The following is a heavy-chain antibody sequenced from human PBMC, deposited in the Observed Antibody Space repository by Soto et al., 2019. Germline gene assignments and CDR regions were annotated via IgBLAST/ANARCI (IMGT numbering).Heavy chain of an antibody. V-gene: IGHV3-23*01. CDR3: VRRAITATTIWGSFDI. CDR2: ISGSGDST. D-gene: IGHD1-7*01. J-gene: IGHJ3*02. Sequence: EVQLLESGGGLVQPGGSLRLSCAASGFSFTNYVMNWVRQTPGKGLEWVSTISGSGDSTYYTDSVKGRFTITRDNSKNTLILQMNGLKADDTSVYYCVRRAITATTIWGSFDIWGQGTMVTFSS. CDR1: GFSFTNYV.